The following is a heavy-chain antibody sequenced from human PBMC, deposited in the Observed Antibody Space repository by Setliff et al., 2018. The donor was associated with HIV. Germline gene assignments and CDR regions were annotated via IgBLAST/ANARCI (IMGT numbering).Heavy chain of an antibody. J-gene: IGHJ3*02. CDR2: IANGINT. CDR1: GFSFSNYA. CDR3: ALRQRGGLVGAGNAFDI. D-gene: IGHD1-26*01. Sequence: RLSCAASGFSFSNYAMTWARQAPGKGLEWVSTIANGINTYYADSVRGRFTISRDNSKNTLYLQMNSLRAEDTAKYYCALRQRGGLVGAGNAFDIWGQGTMVTVSS. V-gene: IGHV3-23*01.